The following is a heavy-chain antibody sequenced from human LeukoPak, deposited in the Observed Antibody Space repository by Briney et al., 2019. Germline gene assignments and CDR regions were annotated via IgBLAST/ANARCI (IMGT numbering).Heavy chain of an antibody. V-gene: IGHV1-18*04. J-gene: IGHJ4*02. Sequence: ASVKVSCKASGYRLIGLYLHWVRQAPGQRLEWMGWISAYNGNTNYAQKLQGRVTMTTDTSTSTAYMELRSLRSDDTAVYYCARGGPRTYYYDSSGYYYDYWGQGTLVTVSS. D-gene: IGHD3-22*01. CDR2: ISAYNGNT. CDR3: ARGGPRTYYYDSSGYYYDY. CDR1: GYRLIGLY.